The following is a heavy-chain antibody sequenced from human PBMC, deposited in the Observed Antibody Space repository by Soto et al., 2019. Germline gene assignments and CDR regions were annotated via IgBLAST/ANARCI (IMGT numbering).Heavy chain of an antibody. Sequence: SETRSLTCAVYGGSFSGHSWTWIRQSPGKGLAWIGDINHSGRVNYSPSLKSRVTISLDTSKNQFSLTLSAVTAADTAVYYCALGGGSNYLAYFDPWGQGTLVTVSS. D-gene: IGHD1-26*01. CDR2: INHSGRV. J-gene: IGHJ5*02. V-gene: IGHV4-34*01. CDR1: GGSFSGHS. CDR3: ALGGGSNYLAYFDP.